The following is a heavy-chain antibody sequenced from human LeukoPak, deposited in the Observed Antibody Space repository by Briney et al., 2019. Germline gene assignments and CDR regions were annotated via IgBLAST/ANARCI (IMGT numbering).Heavy chain of an antibody. J-gene: IGHJ2*01. CDR2: INPYSGGT. CDR3: ARVEEKSVPTYWSFDV. D-gene: IGHD2-2*01. CDR1: GYIFNGYY. V-gene: IGHV1-2*02. Sequence: ASVKVSCKASGYIFNGYYMHWVRPAPGQGLEWMGWINPYSGGTNYAQKFQGRVTMTRDTSISTAYMELSRLRSDDTAVYYCARVEEKSVPTYWSFDVWGRGTLVTVSS.